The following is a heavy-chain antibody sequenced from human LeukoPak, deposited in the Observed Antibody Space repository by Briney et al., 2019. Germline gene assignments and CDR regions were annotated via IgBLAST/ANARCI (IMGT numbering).Heavy chain of an antibody. CDR1: GGSISSYY. Sequence: PSETLSLTCTVSGGSISSYYWSWIRQPPGKGLEWIGYIYYSGSTNYNPSLKSRVTISVDTSKNQFSLKLGSVTAADTAVYYCARARRGGNSLDVWGQGTTVTVSS. J-gene: IGHJ6*02. CDR3: ARARRGGNSLDV. D-gene: IGHD4-23*01. CDR2: IYYSGST. V-gene: IGHV4-59*01.